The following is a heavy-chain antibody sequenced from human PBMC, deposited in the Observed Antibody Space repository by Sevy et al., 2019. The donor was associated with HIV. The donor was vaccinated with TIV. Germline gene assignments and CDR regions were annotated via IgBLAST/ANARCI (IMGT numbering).Heavy chain of an antibody. J-gene: IGHJ4*02. Sequence: GGSLRLSCAASGFTFSSSAMSWVRQAPGKGLEWVSGISGSGSTKYYTNSVKGRFTISRDNAKNTLYLQMNSLRAEDTAVYYCVKVAGSGTYYSGDFDYWGQGTLVTVSS. CDR3: VKVAGSGTYYSGDFDY. CDR2: ISGSGSTK. V-gene: IGHV3-23*01. CDR1: GFTFSSSA. D-gene: IGHD3-10*01.